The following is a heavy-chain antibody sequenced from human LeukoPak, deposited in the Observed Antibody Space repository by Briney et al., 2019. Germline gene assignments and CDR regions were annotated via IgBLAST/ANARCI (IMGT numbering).Heavy chain of an antibody. Sequence: GGSLRLSCAASGFTFTNAWMSWVRQAPGKGPEWVGCIKSKTGGGTTDYAAPVKGRFTISRDDSKNTLYLQVTSLKTEDTAVYYCTTSYYGFFDSWGQGTLVTVSS. CDR1: GFTFTNAW. CDR3: TTSYYGFFDS. CDR2: IKSKTGGGTT. V-gene: IGHV3-15*01. J-gene: IGHJ4*02. D-gene: IGHD2-2*01.